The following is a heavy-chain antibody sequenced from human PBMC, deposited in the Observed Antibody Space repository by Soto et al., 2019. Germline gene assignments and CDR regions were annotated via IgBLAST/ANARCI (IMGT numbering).Heavy chain of an antibody. CDR1: GFTFSGSW. CDR3: ARGIFGSGTANDY. CDR2: INDDGSAT. Sequence: EVQLVESGGGLVQPGGSLRLSCAASGFTFSGSWMHWVRQAPGKGLIWVSRINDDGSATSYADFVKGRFTISRDNAKDTLFLQMTGLRAEDTDVYYCARGIFGSGTANDYWGQGTLVTVSS. V-gene: IGHV3-74*01. J-gene: IGHJ4*02. D-gene: IGHD3-10*01.